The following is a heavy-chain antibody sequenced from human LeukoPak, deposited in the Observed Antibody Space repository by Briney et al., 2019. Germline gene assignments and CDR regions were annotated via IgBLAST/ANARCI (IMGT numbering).Heavy chain of an antibody. CDR2: ISGSGGST. J-gene: IGHJ1*01. CDR3: ATNEAYCGGDCYSEYFQH. Sequence: GGSLRLSCAASGFTFSDYYMSWVRQAPGKGLEWVSAISGSGGSTYYADSVKGRFTISRDNSKNTLYLQMNSLRAEDTAVYYCATNEAYCGGDCYSEYFQHWGQGTLVTVSS. V-gene: IGHV3-23*01. CDR1: GFTFSDYY. D-gene: IGHD2-21*02.